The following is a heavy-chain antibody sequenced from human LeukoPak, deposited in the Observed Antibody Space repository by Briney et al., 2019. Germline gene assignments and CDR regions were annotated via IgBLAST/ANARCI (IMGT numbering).Heavy chain of an antibody. CDR1: RGTFSNYA. CDR3: ARDLWYYDILTGYLGYYMDV. D-gene: IGHD3-9*01. Sequence: ASVKVSCKASRGTFSNYAISWVRQAPGQGLEWMGGIIPIFGTANYAQKFQGRVTITADESTSTAYMELSSLRSEDTAVYYCARDLWYYDILTGYLGYYMDVWGKGTTVTISS. CDR2: IIPIFGTA. V-gene: IGHV1-69*13. J-gene: IGHJ6*03.